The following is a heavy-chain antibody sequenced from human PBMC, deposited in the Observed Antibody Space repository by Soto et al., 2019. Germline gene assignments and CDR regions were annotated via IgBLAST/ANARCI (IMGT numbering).Heavy chain of an antibody. J-gene: IGHJ4*02. V-gene: IGHV3-7*03. Sequence: VGSLRLSCAASGFTFSDYWMSWVRQAPGKGPEWVATIKFDGSEKQYVDSVKGRCSISRDNSRNSLFLQMNSLRAGDTAVYYCVKDGGYCSSTTCYSPRNHYFDSWGQGTLVTVSS. CDR2: IKFDGSEK. CDR1: GFTFSDYW. CDR3: VKDGGYCSSTTCYSPRNHYFDS. D-gene: IGHD2-2*01.